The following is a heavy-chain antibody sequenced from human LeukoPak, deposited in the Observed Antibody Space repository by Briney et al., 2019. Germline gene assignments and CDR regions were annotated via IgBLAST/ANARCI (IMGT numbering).Heavy chain of an antibody. D-gene: IGHD3-9*01. V-gene: IGHV3-23*01. CDR3: AKHTISILTGYTLFDY. Sequence: GGSLRLSCAGSGFTFTDAWMTWVRQAPGKGLEWVSAILGSGGSTYYADSVKGRFTISRDNSKNTLSLQMNSLSAEDTAVYYCAKHTISILTGYTLFDYWGQGTLVTVSS. CDR1: GFTFTDAW. CDR2: ILGSGGST. J-gene: IGHJ4*02.